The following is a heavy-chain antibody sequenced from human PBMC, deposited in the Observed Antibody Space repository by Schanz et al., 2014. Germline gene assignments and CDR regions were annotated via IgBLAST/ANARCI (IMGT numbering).Heavy chain of an antibody. CDR3: ARDEGKDGYNLAFDV. V-gene: IGHV3-53*01. CDR1: GFTVNTHY. CDR2: LYIRST. Sequence: DVQLVESGGGLIHPGGSLRLSCAVSGFTVNTHYMTWVRQAPGKGLECVSILYIRSTYYADSVKGRFTISRDNSKNMVFLQMNSLRVEDTAIYYCARDEGKDGYNLAFDVWGQGTLVTVSS. D-gene: IGHD5-12*01. J-gene: IGHJ3*01.